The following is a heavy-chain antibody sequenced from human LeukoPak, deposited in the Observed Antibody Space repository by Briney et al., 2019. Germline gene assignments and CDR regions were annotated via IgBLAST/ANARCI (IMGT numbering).Heavy chain of an antibody. D-gene: IGHD4-23*01. V-gene: IGHV3-66*01. CDR3: ARADYGGNFHFDH. CDR2: IYSGGST. CDR1: GFTVSSNY. Sequence: GGSLRLSCATSGFTVSSNYMSWVRQAPGKGLEWVSVIYSGGSTYYADSVKGRFTISRDNSKNTLYLQMNSLRAEDTAVYYCARADYGGNFHFDHWGQGTLVTVSS. J-gene: IGHJ4*02.